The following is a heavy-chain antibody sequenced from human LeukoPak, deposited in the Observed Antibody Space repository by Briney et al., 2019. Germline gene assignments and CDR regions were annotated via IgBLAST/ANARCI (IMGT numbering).Heavy chain of an antibody. CDR2: ISSSGSTI. CDR3: ARDLRFGENGYYHGMDV. CDR1: GFTFSSYE. Sequence: PGGSLRLSCAASGFTFSSYEMNWVRQAPGKGLEWVSYISSSGSTIYYADSVKGRFTISRDNAKNSLYLQMNSLRAEDTAVYYCARDLRFGENGYYHGMDVWGKGTTVTVSS. J-gene: IGHJ6*04. D-gene: IGHD3-10*01. V-gene: IGHV3-48*03.